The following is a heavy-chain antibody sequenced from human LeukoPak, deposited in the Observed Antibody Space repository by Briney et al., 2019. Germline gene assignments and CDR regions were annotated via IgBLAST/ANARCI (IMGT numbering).Heavy chain of an antibody. CDR3: VRWYGARWDDAYAAWFDP. CDR1: GGSISSDTYH. CDR2: VYDGGAS. J-gene: IGHJ5*02. V-gene: IGHV4-39*02. Sequence: SETLSLTCTVSGGSISSDTYHWGWIRQSPGKGLEWIGSVYDGGASHYNPSLDSRVTISVDTSKKHFSLNLSSMTAADTAVYYCVRWYGARWDDAYAAWFDPWGQGILVTVSS. D-gene: IGHD4-17*01.